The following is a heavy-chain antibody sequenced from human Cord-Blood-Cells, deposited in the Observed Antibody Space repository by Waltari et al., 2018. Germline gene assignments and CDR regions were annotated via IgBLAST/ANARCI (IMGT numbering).Heavy chain of an antibody. V-gene: IGHV5-51*01. J-gene: IGHJ4*02. CDR3: ARGGAVAEY. CDR2: MFPGESDP. CDR1: GYSFTSYL. Sequence: EVQLVQSVAEVKKPGESLKISCKGSGYSFTSYLIGWVRQMPGQGLELMGIMFPGESDPRYSPSFQGQVTISADKSISTAYLQWSSLKASDTAMYYCARGGAVAEYWGQGTLVTVSS. D-gene: IGHD6-19*01.